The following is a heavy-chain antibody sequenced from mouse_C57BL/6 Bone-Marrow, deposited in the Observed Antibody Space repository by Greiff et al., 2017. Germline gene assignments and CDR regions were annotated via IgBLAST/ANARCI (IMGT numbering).Heavy chain of an antibody. CDR1: GYTFTSYG. Sequence: VKLQESGAELARPGASVKLSCKASGYTFTSYGISWVKQRTGQGLEWIGEIYPRSGNTYYNEKFKGKATLTADKSSSTAYMELRSLTSEDSAVYFCARSPYYYGSIYYAMDYWGQGTSVTVSS. CDR3: ARSPYYYGSIYYAMDY. D-gene: IGHD1-1*01. CDR2: IYPRSGNT. V-gene: IGHV1-81*01. J-gene: IGHJ4*01.